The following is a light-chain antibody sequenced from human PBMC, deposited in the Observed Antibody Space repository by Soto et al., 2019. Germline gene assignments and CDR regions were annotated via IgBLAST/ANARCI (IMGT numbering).Light chain of an antibody. CDR3: QHYSNWPPT. CDR1: ESVQRN. CDR2: YAS. Sequence: EIVMTQSPATLSVSPGERVTHSCRASESVQRNLAWYQQKPGQGPSLLIYYASTRATGVPDRFTGSGSGTEFTLTISSLQSEDFGVYHCQHYSNWPPTFGPGTKVEIK. J-gene: IGKJ3*01. V-gene: IGKV3-15*01.